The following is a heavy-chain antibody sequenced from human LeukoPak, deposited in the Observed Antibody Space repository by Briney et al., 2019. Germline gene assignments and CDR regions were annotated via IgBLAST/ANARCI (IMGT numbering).Heavy chain of an antibody. Sequence: SETLSLTCTVSGGSISSYYWSWIRQPPGKGLEWIGYIYYSGSTNYNPSLKSRVTISVDTSKNQFSLKLSSVTAADTAAYYCARDLGSWPAFDYWGQGTLVTVSS. CDR2: IYYSGST. CDR1: GGSISSYY. D-gene: IGHD6-13*01. J-gene: IGHJ4*02. V-gene: IGHV4-59*01. CDR3: ARDLGSWPAFDY.